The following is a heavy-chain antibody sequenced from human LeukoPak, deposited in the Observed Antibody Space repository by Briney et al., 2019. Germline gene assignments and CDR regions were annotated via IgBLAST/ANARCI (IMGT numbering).Heavy chain of an antibody. Sequence: GGSLRLSCAASGFTLSSYSMNWVRQAPGKGLEWVSSISSSSSYIYYADSVKGRFTISRDNAKNSLYLQMNSLRAEDTAVYYCATAPGYSSGWYGSFDYWGQGTLVTVSS. J-gene: IGHJ4*02. CDR1: GFTLSSYS. D-gene: IGHD6-19*01. CDR2: ISSSSSYI. V-gene: IGHV3-21*01. CDR3: ATAPGYSSGWYGSFDY.